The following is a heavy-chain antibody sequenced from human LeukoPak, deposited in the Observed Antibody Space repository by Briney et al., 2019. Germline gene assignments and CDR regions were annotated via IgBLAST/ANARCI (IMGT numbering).Heavy chain of an antibody. CDR3: ARDGGTAGYSSGSDY. CDR1: GYTFTSYY. V-gene: IGHV1-46*01. Sequence: ASVKVSCKASGYTFTSYYMHWVRQAPGQGLEWMGIINPSGGSTSYAQKFQGRVTMTRDTSTSTVHMELSSLRSEDTAVYYCARDGGTAGYSSGSDYWGQGTLVTVSS. D-gene: IGHD5-18*01. J-gene: IGHJ4*02. CDR2: INPSGGST.